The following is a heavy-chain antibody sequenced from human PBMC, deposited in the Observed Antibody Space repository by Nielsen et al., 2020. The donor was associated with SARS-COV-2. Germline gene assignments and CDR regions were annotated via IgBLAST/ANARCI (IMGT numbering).Heavy chain of an antibody. D-gene: IGHD4-17*01. CDR2: ISWNSGSI. V-gene: IGHV3-9*01. Sequence: GGSLRLSCAAFGFTFDDYAMHWVRQAPGKGLEWVSGISWNSGSIGYADSVKGRFTISRDNAKNSLYLQMNSLRAEDTALYYCAKDRYPKTTVTDYGMDVWGQGTTVTVSS. CDR1: GFTFDDYA. CDR3: AKDRYPKTTVTDYGMDV. J-gene: IGHJ6*02.